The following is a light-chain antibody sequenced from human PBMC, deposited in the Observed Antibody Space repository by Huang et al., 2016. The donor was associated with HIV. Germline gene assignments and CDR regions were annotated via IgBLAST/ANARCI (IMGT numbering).Light chain of an antibody. CDR3: QQLNDYPWT. V-gene: IGKV1-9*01. J-gene: IGKJ1*01. Sequence: IQLTQSPSSLCASVGDSVTITCRASEGFSSSLAWYQQKSGKAPKFLIYAASTLQSGVPSRFSGSGSVTDFTLTISSLQPEDFATYYCQQLNDYPWTFGQGTKVEIK. CDR2: AAS. CDR1: EGFSSS.